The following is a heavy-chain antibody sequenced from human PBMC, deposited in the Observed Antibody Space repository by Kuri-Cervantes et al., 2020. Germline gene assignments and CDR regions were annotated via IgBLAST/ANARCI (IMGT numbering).Heavy chain of an antibody. D-gene: IGHD3-9*01. CDR2: ISYDGSNK. CDR1: GFTFSSYG. Sequence: GGSLRLSCAASGFTFSSYGMHWVRQAPGKGLEWVAVISYDGSNKYYADSVKGRFTISRDNSKNTLYLQMNSLRSDDTAVYYCARVTGYYDILTGRFYYYGMDVWGQGTTVTVSS. V-gene: IGHV3-30*19. J-gene: IGHJ6*02. CDR3: ARVTGYYDILTGRFYYYGMDV.